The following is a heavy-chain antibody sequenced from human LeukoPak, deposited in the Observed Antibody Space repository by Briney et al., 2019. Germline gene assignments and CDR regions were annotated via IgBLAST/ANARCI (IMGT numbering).Heavy chain of an antibody. V-gene: IGHV3-53*01. J-gene: IGHJ6*03. D-gene: IGHD4-11*01. CDR3: ARGNSYYYYYMDV. Sequence: PGGSLRLPSAASGFTAISNYMSWVGQAPGQGLEGVAVIYSGGNTYYADSEKGRFTISRNNSKNTLYLQMKRLRAEDTAVYYCARGNSYYYYYMDVWGKGTTVTVSS. CDR2: IYSGGNT. CDR1: GFTAISNY.